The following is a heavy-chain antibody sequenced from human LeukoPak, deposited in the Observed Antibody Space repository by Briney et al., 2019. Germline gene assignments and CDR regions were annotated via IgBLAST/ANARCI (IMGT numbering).Heavy chain of an antibody. D-gene: IGHD3-9*01. Sequence: GGSLRLSCAASGFIFSSYDMHWVRQAPGKGLEWVAVISYDGSNKYYADSVKGRFTISRDNSKNTLYLQMGSLRTEDTAVYYCAKQYDFLTGPTLGFDFWGQGTLVTVSS. CDR2: ISYDGSNK. J-gene: IGHJ4*02. CDR1: GFIFSSYD. CDR3: AKQYDFLTGPTLGFDF. V-gene: IGHV3-30*18.